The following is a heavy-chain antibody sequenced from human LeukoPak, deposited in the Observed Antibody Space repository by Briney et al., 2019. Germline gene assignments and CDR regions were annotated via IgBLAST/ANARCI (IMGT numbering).Heavy chain of an antibody. CDR2: IYYSGST. CDR3: ALSGYDSSGYYAY. V-gene: IGHV4-59*01. D-gene: IGHD3-22*01. CDR1: GGSISSYY. Sequence: SETLSLTCTVSGGSISSYYWSWIRQPPGKGLEWIGYIYYSGSTNYNPSLKSRVTISVDTSKNQFSLKLSSVTAADTAVYYCALSGYDSSGYYAYWGQGTLVTVSS. J-gene: IGHJ4*02.